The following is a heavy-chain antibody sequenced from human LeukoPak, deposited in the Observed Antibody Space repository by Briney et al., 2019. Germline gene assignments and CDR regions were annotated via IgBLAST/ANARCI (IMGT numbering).Heavy chain of an antibody. CDR1: GFTFSSYS. J-gene: IGHJ4*02. Sequence: GGSLRLSCAASGFTFSSYSMNWVRQAPGKGVEWVSSISSSSSYIYYADSVKGRFTISRDNAKNSLYLQMNSLRAEDTAVYYCARDVTNIVATDYWGQGTLVTVSS. D-gene: IGHD5-12*01. V-gene: IGHV3-21*01. CDR3: ARDVTNIVATDY. CDR2: ISSSSSYI.